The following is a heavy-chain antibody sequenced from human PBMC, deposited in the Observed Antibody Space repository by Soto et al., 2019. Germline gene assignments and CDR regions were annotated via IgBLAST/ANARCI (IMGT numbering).Heavy chain of an antibody. CDR2: IIPIFGTA. CDR1: GGTFSSYA. J-gene: IGHJ6*02. Sequence: ASVKVSCKASGGTFSSYAISWVRQAPGQGLEWMGGIIPIFGTANYAQKFQGRVTITADESTSTAYMELSSLRSEDTAVYYCARSSSGYYYYYGMDVWGQGTTVTVSS. D-gene: IGHD3-10*01. CDR3: ARSSSGYYYYYGMDV. V-gene: IGHV1-69*13.